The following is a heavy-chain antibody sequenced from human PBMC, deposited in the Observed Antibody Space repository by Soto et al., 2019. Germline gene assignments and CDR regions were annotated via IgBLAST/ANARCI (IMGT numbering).Heavy chain of an antibody. V-gene: IGHV3-30*18. D-gene: IGHD5-18*01. Sequence: QVQLVESGGGVVQPGRSLRLSCAASGFTFSSYGMHWVRQAPGKGLERVAVISYDGSNKYYADSVKGRFTISRDNSKNTLYLQMNSLRAEDTAVYYCAKDMNMATAHYFDYWGQGTLVTVSS. J-gene: IGHJ4*02. CDR1: GFTFSSYG. CDR2: ISYDGSNK. CDR3: AKDMNMATAHYFDY.